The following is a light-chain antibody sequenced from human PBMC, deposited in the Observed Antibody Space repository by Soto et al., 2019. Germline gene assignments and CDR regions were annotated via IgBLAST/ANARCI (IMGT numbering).Light chain of an antibody. CDR3: QQYNSYPYT. V-gene: IGKV1-5*03. J-gene: IGKJ2*01. Sequence: DIQMTQSPSTLSASVGDRVTITCRASQSISNWLAWYQQKPGKAPNLLIYRASSLESGVPSRFSGSASGTELTLTISSLQPGDFATYYCQQYNSYPYTFGQGTKLEIK. CDR1: QSISNW. CDR2: RAS.